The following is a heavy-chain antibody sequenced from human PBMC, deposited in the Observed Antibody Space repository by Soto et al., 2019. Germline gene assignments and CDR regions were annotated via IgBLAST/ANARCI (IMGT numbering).Heavy chain of an antibody. Sequence: EVQLVESGGGLVKPGGSLRLSCAASGFTFSSYSMNWVRQAPGKGLEWVSSISSGSTYIYYADSVKGRFTISRDNDKNSLYLQMNSLRAEDTAVYYCARERRPEYIYSDYWGQGTLVTVSS. CDR1: GFTFSSYS. CDR3: ARERRPEYIYSDY. V-gene: IGHV3-21*01. J-gene: IGHJ4*02. CDR2: ISSGSTYI. D-gene: IGHD6-6*01.